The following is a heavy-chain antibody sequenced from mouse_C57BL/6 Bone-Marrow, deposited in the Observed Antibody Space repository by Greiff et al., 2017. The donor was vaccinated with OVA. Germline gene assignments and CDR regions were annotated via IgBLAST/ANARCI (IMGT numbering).Heavy chain of an antibody. Sequence: EVKLMESGGGLVQPGGSLSLSCAASGFTFTDYYMSWVRQPPGKALEWLGFIRNKANGYTTEYSASVKGRFTISRDNSQSILYLQMNALRAEDSATYYCARYEGQLGGFDYWGQGTTLTVSS. CDR2: IRNKANGYTT. V-gene: IGHV7-3*01. CDR3: ARYEGQLGGFDY. D-gene: IGHD4-1*02. CDR1: GFTFTDYY. J-gene: IGHJ2*01.